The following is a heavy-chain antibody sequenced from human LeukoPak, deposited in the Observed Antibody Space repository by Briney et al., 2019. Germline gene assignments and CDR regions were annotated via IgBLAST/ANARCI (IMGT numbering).Heavy chain of an antibody. CDR2: ISASGGTT. D-gene: IGHD1-14*01. Sequence: GGSLRLSCAASGLTLSNYAMIWVRQAPGKGLEWVSSISASGGTTYYADSVKGRFTISRDNPKNTLYLQMSSLSAEDTATYYCAKDSKRYPLDYYMDVWGKGTTVTVSS. J-gene: IGHJ6*03. CDR3: AKDSKRYPLDYYMDV. V-gene: IGHV3-23*01. CDR1: GLTLSNYA.